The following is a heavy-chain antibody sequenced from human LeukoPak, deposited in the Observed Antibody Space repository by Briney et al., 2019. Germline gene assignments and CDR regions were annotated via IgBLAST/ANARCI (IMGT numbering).Heavy chain of an antibody. J-gene: IGHJ4*02. V-gene: IGHV3-7*03. Sequence: GGSLKLSCTASGLTLSNYWMIWVRQAPGKGLQWVAKIKQDGSEKYYVDSVRGRFTISRDNAENSLYLQMNSLRVEDTAVYYCAARSSGNPYFWGQGTLVTVSS. CDR1: GLTLSNYW. D-gene: IGHD1-26*01. CDR2: IKQDGSEK. CDR3: AARSSGNPYF.